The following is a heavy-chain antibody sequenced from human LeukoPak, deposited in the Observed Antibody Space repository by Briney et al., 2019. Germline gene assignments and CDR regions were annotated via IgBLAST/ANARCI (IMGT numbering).Heavy chain of an antibody. V-gene: IGHV3-23*01. CDR1: GFTFSSYA. D-gene: IGHD6-13*01. Sequence: PGGSLRLSCAASGFTFSSYAMSWVRQAPGKGLEWLSSISGSGGGTYYADSVKGRFTISRDNSKNTLYLQMNSLRAEDTAVYYCAKDISRIAAAGEYFQHWGQGTLVTVSS. CDR2: ISGSGGGT. CDR3: AKDISRIAAAGEYFQH. J-gene: IGHJ1*01.